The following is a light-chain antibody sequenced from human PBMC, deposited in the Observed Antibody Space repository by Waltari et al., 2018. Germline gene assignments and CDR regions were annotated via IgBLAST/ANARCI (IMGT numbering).Light chain of an antibody. CDR1: NTDIGSYNL. CDR3: CSYAGTPRVV. J-gene: IGLJ3*02. V-gene: IGLV2-23*02. CDR2: EVN. Sequence: QSALTQPASVSGSPGQSITISCTGTNTDIGSYNLVSWYQQHPGKAPKVIIFEVNKRPSGVSKCCAGSKSGNTASLRVSGLHPKDEADYYCCSYAGTPRVVFGGGTKLTVL.